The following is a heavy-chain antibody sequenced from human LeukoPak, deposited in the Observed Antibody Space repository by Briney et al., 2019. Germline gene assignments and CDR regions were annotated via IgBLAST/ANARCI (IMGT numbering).Heavy chain of an antibody. D-gene: IGHD6-19*01. J-gene: IGHJ4*02. CDR2: ISWNSGSI. V-gene: IGHV3-9*01. CDR1: GFTLDDYA. CDR3: ARDARSSGWAGGDY. Sequence: GGSLRLSCAASGFTLDDYAMHWVRQAPGKGLEWVSGISWNSGSIGYADSVKGRFTISRDNSKNTLYLQMNSLRAEDTAVYYCARDARSSGWAGGDYWGQGTLVTVSS.